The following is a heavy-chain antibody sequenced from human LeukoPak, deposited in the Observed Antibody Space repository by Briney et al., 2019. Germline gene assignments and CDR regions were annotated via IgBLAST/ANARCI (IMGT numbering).Heavy chain of an antibody. CDR2: VISSSRTI. V-gene: IGHV3-48*04. D-gene: IGHD4-23*01. J-gene: IGHJ4*02. CDR1: GFIFNTYS. Sequence: GGSLRLSCTASGFIFNTYSMNWVRQAPWRGLEWVSYVISSSRTIYYADSVKGRFTISRDNAKNSLYLQMNSLRAEDTAVYYCARDLGLYDYGGNIDFWGQGTLVTVSS. CDR3: ARDLGLYDYGGNIDF.